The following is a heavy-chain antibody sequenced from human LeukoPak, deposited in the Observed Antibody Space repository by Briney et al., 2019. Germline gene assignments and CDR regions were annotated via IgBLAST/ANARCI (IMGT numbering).Heavy chain of an antibody. CDR2: ISYDGSNK. D-gene: IGHD1-26*01. J-gene: IGHJ4*02. Sequence: GRSLRLSCAASGFTFSTYAMHWVRQAPGKGLEWVAVISYDGSNKYYADSVKGRFTISRDNSKNTLYLQMNSLRAEDTAVYYCARDFDSGSYLFDYWGQGTLVTVSS. CDR1: GFTFSTYA. CDR3: ARDFDSGSYLFDY. V-gene: IGHV3-30-3*01.